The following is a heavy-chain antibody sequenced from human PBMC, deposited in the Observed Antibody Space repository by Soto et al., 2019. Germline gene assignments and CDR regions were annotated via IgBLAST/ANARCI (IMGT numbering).Heavy chain of an antibody. V-gene: IGHV4-34*01. J-gene: IGHJ4*02. CDR1: GGSFSGYY. CDR2: INHSGST. CDR3: ASRRFFGVVIEGGHYFDY. D-gene: IGHD3-3*01. Sequence: SETLSLTCAVYGGSFSGYYWSWIRQPPGKGLEWIGEINHSGSTNYNPSLKSRVTISVDTSKNQFSLKLSSVTAADTAVYYCASRRFFGVVIEGGHYFDYWGQGTLVTVSS.